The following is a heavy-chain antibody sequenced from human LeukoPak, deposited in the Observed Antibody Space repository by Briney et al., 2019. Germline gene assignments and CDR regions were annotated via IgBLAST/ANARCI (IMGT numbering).Heavy chain of an antibody. CDR1: GFTFSSYS. D-gene: IGHD3-10*01. V-gene: IGHV3-21*01. J-gene: IGHJ4*02. CDR2: ISSSSSYI. Sequence: GGSLRLSCAASGFTFSSYSMNWLRQAPGKGLEWVSSISSSSSYIYYADSVKGRFTISRDNAKNSLYLQMNSLRAEDTAVYYCARAHGSGSSLFDYWGQGTLVTVSS. CDR3: ARAHGSGSSLFDY.